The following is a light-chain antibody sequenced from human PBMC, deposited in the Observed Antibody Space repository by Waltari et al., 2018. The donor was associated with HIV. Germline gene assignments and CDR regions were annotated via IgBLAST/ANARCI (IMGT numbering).Light chain of an antibody. CDR1: QSISSN. Sequence: DIQMTQPPSSLSASVGHGLNITCRSSQSISSNLNWYQQKTGKAPKLLISEASILQSGVPSRFSGSGSGTDFALTITTLQPEDIATYYCQQSHSNPPTFGQGTKVELK. V-gene: IGKV1-39*01. CDR3: QQSHSNPPT. J-gene: IGKJ1*01. CDR2: EAS.